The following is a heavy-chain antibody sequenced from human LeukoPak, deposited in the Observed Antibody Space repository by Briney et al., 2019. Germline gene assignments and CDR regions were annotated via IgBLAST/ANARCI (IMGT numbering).Heavy chain of an antibody. CDR3: ARETRRGYCSGGSCSDYFDY. CDR1: GYTFTGYY. D-gene: IGHD2-15*01. CDR2: INPSSGGT. J-gene: IGHJ4*02. V-gene: IGHV1-2*04. Sequence: ASVKVSCKASGYTFTGYYMHWVRQAPGQGLEWMGWINPSSGGTNYAQKFQGWVTMTRDTSISTAYMELSRLRSDDTAVYYCARETRRGYCSGGSCSDYFDYWGQGTLVTVSS.